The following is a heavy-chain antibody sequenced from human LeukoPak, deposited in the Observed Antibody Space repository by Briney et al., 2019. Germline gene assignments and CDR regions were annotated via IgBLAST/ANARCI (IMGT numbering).Heavy chain of an antibody. Sequence: SETLSLTCTVSGGSISSSSYYWGWIRQPPGKGLEWIESMYSSGSTYYNPSLKSRITISVDTSKNQFSLKLSSVTAADTAVYYCAVGADDAFDIWGQGTMVTVSS. J-gene: IGHJ3*02. CDR1: GGSISSSSYY. CDR2: MYSSGST. CDR3: AVGADDAFDI. D-gene: IGHD1-26*01. V-gene: IGHV4-39*07.